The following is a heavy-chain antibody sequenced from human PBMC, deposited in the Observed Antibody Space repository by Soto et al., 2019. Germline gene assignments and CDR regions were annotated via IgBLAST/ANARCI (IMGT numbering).Heavy chain of an antibody. J-gene: IGHJ5*02. Sequence: GSLRLSCAASGFSFSRYAMHWVRQAPGKGLEWVALIASDGSNEYYASSVKGRFTISRDNAKNSLYLQMNSLRAEDTAVYYCARDRLAYYDFWSGYYDNWFDPWGQGTLVTVSS. D-gene: IGHD3-3*01. V-gene: IGHV3-30*03. CDR3: ARDRLAYYDFWSGYYDNWFDP. CDR2: IASDGSNE. CDR1: GFSFSRYA.